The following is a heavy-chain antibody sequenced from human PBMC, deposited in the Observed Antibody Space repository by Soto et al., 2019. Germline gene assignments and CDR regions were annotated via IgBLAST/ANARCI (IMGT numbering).Heavy chain of an antibody. Sequence: QLQLQESGSGLVKPSQTLSLTCAVSGGSISSGGYSWSWIRQPPGKGLEWIGYIYHSGSTYYNPSLQRRVTISVDRSKTQFSLNLSSVTAADTTVYYCARAPPADLAFDYWGQGTLVTVSS. CDR2: IYHSGST. V-gene: IGHV4-30-2*01. D-gene: IGHD2-2*01. CDR3: ARAPPADLAFDY. CDR1: GGSISSGGYS. J-gene: IGHJ4*02.